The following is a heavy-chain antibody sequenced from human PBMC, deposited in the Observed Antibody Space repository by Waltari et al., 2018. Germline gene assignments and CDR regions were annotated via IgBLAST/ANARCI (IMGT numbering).Heavy chain of an antibody. CDR1: GGTFGSFA. J-gene: IGHJ3*02. Sequence: QVRLVQSGAEVKKPGYSVKVSCKASGGTFGSFAITWVRQAPGQGLEWVGGIIPIFGSPNYAQKFQGRVTFTADELTTTVYMDLSGLTSEDTAVYFCARRKVGEAFYIWGQGTMVIVSS. V-gene: IGHV1-69*12. CDR3: ARRKVGEAFYI. CDR2: IIPIFGSP. D-gene: IGHD3-16*01.